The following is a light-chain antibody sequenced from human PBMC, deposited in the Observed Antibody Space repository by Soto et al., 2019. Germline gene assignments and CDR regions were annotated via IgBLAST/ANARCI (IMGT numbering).Light chain of an antibody. CDR1: HSVLSSSNNKNF. Sequence: DFVMTQSPDSLAVSVGERATINCKSSHSVLSSSNNKNFLAWFQQKPGQPPKXXXSWASTRESGVPDRFSGSVSGTDGTITISSLQEEDWAVYYCQQYHSDTITFGQGTRLEIK. J-gene: IGKJ5*01. CDR2: WAS. CDR3: QQYHSDTIT. V-gene: IGKV4-1*01.